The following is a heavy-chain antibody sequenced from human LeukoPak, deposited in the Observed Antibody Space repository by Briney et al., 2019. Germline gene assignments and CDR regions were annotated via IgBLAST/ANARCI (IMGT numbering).Heavy chain of an antibody. J-gene: IGHJ4*02. Sequence: GGSLRLSCAASDFTVSRNYMSWVRQAPGKGLEWVSVIYSGVTTKYADSVKGRFTISRDNSKNTLYLQMNSLRVEDTALYYCASRSGGDYPYFDYWGQGTLVTVSS. CDR2: IYSGVTT. CDR1: DFTVSRNY. V-gene: IGHV3-53*01. D-gene: IGHD4-17*01. CDR3: ASRSGGDYPYFDY.